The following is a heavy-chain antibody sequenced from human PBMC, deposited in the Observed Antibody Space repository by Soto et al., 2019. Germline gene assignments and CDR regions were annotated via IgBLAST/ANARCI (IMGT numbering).Heavy chain of an antibody. CDR2: IYYRGST. Sequence: SETLSLTCTVSGGTITSYYWSLIRQPPGMGLEWIAYIYYRGSTNYNPSLKSRVTISVYTPKNQFSLNLSSVTAEDPAVYYCARVDRVAGTVDYWGQGTRVTVSS. J-gene: IGHJ4*02. CDR1: GGTITSYY. CDR3: ARVDRVAGTVDY. D-gene: IGHD6-19*01. V-gene: IGHV4-59*01.